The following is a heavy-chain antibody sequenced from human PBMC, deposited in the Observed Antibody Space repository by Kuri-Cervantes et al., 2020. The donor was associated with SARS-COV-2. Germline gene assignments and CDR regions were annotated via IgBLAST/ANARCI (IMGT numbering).Heavy chain of an antibody. CDR3: ARGDIHLGYCSSTSCAYYFDY. D-gene: IGHD2-2*01. CDR1: GYTFTSYG. Sequence: ASVKVSCKASGYTFTSYGISWVRQAPGQGLEWMGWISAYNGNTNYAQKLQGRVTMTTDTSTSTAYVELRSLRSDDTAVYYCARGDIHLGYCSSTSCAYYFDYWGQGTLVTVSS. CDR2: ISAYNGNT. V-gene: IGHV1-18*01. J-gene: IGHJ4*02.